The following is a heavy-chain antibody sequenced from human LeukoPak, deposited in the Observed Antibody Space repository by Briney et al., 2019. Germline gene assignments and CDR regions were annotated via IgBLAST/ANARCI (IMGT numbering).Heavy chain of an antibody. CDR2: INPSGGST. V-gene: IGHV1-46*01. CDR3: ARENGGYSFDY. J-gene: IGHJ4*02. CDR1: GYTFTSYY. D-gene: IGHD2-21*02. Sequence: ASVKVSCKASGYTFTSYYMHWVRQAPGQGLEWMGIINPSGGSTTYAQKFQGRVTMPRDPSTSTVYMELSSLRSEDTAVYYCARENGGYSFDYCGQGSLVTVSS.